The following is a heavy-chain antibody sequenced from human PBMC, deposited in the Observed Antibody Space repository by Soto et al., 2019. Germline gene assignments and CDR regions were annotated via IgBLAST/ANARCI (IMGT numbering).Heavy chain of an antibody. J-gene: IGHJ3*02. CDR2: ISGSGGST. D-gene: IGHD5-12*01. CDR1: GFTFSSYA. Sequence: GGSLRLSCAASGFTFSSYAMSWVRQAPGKGLEWVSAISGSGGSTYYADSVKGRFTISRDNSKNTLYLQMNSLRAEDTAVYYCAKSLVGDGHNYGAFDIWGQGTMVTVSS. V-gene: IGHV3-23*01. CDR3: AKSLVGDGHNYGAFDI.